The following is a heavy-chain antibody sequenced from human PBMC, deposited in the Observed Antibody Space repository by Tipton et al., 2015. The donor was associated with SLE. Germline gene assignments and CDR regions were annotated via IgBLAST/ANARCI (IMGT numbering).Heavy chain of an antibody. CDR1: GYTFTSYA. J-gene: IGHJ4*02. CDR3: AKDLTPRGYSGYGFDY. Sequence: QLVQSGAEVKKPGASVKVSCKASGYTFTSYAMHWVRQAPGQRLEWMGWINAGNGNTKYSQEFQGRVTITRDTSASTAYMELSSLRSEDTAVYYCAKDLTPRGYSGYGFDYWGQGTLVTGSS. CDR2: INAGNGNT. V-gene: IGHV1-3*03. D-gene: IGHD5-12*01.